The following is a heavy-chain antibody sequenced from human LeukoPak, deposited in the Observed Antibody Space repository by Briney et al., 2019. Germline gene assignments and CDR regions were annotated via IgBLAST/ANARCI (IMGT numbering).Heavy chain of an antibody. D-gene: IGHD4-17*01. CDR3: ARGCGDSVRSYYYYMDV. J-gene: IGHJ6*03. V-gene: IGHV3-21*01. CDR2: ISSSSSYI. CDR1: GFTFSSYS. Sequence: GGSLRLSCAASGFTFSSYSMNWVRQAPGKGLEWVSSISSSSSYIYYADSVKGRFTISRDNAKNSLYLQMNSLRAEDTAVYYCARGCGDSVRSYYYYMDVWGKGTTVTVSS.